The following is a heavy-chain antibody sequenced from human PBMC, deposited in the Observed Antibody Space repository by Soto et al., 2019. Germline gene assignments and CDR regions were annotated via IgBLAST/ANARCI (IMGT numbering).Heavy chain of an antibody. V-gene: IGHV1-18*01. J-gene: IGHJ6*03. CDR3: ARGIGYSGYDRPNDYGDYVLGYYYYYYMDV. CDR1: GYTFRSYC. Sequence: ASVKVSCKASGYTFRSYCISWVRQAPGQGLEWMGWISGYNGNTHYSQKFQGRVTMTRNTSISTAYMELSSLRSEDTAVYYCARGIGYSGYDRPNDYGDYVLGYYYYYYMDVWGKGTTVTVSS. D-gene: IGHD5-12*01. CDR2: ISGYNGNT.